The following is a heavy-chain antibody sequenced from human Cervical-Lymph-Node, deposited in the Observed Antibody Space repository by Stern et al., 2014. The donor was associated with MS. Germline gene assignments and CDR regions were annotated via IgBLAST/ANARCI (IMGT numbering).Heavy chain of an antibody. V-gene: IGHV4-59*08. CDR2: VYYSGTT. CDR1: GDSISSYY. CDR3: ARLSTVVDY. Sequence: QVQLVQSGPGLVKPSETLSLTCTVSGDSISSYYWSWIRQPPGKGLEWIGHVYYSGTTYYNPSLTGRVTISVDTSKKQFSLKVNSVTAADTAVYYCARLSTVVDYWGQGTLVTVSS. D-gene: IGHD4-23*01. J-gene: IGHJ4*02.